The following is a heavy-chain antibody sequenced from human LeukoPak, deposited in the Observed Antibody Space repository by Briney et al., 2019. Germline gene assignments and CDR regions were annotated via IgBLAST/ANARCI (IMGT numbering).Heavy chain of an antibody. CDR2: TSGSGGST. CDR1: GFTFSSYA. V-gene: IGHV3-23*01. CDR3: VKFRGDSWGAMEV. D-gene: IGHD2-21*01. Sequence: PGGSLRLSCAASGFTFSSYAMSWVRQAPGKGLEWVSATSGSGGSTYYADSVKGRFTISRDNSQNALYLQMSSLRAEDTALYYCVKFRGDSWGAMEVWGQGTAVTVS. J-gene: IGHJ6*02.